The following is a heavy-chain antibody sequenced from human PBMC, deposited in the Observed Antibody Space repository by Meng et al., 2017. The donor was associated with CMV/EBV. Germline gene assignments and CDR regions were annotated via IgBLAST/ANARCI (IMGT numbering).Heavy chain of an antibody. CDR1: GYTFTSYC. CDR2: ISAYNGNT. V-gene: IGHV1-18*01. Sequence: QVQLVQSGAEVKKPADSVTASCKASGYTFTSYCISWVRQAPGQRLEWMGWISAYNGNTNYAQKLQGRVTMTTDTSTSTAYMELRSLRSDDTAVYYCARNYYGSGSWFDPWGQGTLVTVSS. J-gene: IGHJ5*02. D-gene: IGHD3-10*01. CDR3: ARNYYGSGSWFDP.